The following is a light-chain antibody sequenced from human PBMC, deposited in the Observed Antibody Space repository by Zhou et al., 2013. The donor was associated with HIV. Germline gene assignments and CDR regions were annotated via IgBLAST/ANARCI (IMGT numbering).Light chain of an antibody. Sequence: AIQLTQSPSSLSASVGDRVTITCRASQGISSGLAWFQQKPGEAPKLLIYDASSLQSGVPSRFSGSGSGTEFTLTISSLQPDDFATYYCQQDHSYPWTFGQGTKVEIK. CDR1: QGISSG. CDR2: DAS. CDR3: QQDHSYPWT. V-gene: IGKV1-13*02. J-gene: IGKJ1*01.